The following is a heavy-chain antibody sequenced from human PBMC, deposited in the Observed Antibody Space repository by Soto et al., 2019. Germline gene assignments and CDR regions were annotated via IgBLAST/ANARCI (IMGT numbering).Heavy chain of an antibody. CDR3: ARVGYYYYYGMDV. D-gene: IGHD1-26*01. CDR2: IYPGDSDP. V-gene: IGHV5-51*01. CDR1: GYTFTNYW. J-gene: IGHJ6*02. Sequence: GESLKISCKGSGYTFTNYWIGWVRQMPGKGLEWMGIIYPGDSDPRYSPSFEGRVTISADKSITTAYLQWSSLRAEDTAVYYCARVGYYYYYGMDVWGQGTTVTVSS.